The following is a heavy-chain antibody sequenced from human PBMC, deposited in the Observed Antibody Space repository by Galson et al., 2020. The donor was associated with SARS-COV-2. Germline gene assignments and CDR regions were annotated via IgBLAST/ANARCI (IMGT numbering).Heavy chain of an antibody. J-gene: IGHJ6*03. V-gene: IGHV3-13*01. CDR3: ARADHVRFHPYYYYDMDV. Sequence: GESLKISCAASGFTFSSYDMHWVRQATGKGLEWVSAIGTAGATYYPGSVTGRFTISRENAKNSLYLQMNSLRAGDTAVYYCARADHVRFHPYYYYDMDVWGKGTTVTVSS. CDR1: GFTFSSYD. D-gene: IGHD3-3*01. CDR2: IGTAGAT.